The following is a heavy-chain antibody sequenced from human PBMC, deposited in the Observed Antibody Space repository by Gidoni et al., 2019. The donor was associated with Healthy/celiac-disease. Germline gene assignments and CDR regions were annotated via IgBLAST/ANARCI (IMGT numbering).Heavy chain of an antibody. CDR2: IYWDDDK. J-gene: IGHJ5*02. CDR3: AHRFDYDYVWGSYRSPVGWFDP. CDR1: GFSLSTSGVG. D-gene: IGHD3-16*02. V-gene: IGHV2-5*02. Sequence: QITLKESGPTLVKPTQTLTLTCTFSGFSLSTSGVGVGWIRQPPGKALEWLALIYWDDDKRYSPSLKSRLTITKDTSKNQVVLTMTNMDPVDTATYYCAHRFDYDYVWGSYRSPVGWFDPWGQGTLVTVSS.